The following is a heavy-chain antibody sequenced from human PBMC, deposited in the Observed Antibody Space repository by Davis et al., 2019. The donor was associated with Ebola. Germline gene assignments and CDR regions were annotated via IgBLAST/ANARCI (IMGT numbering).Heavy chain of an antibody. V-gene: IGHV3-48*02. D-gene: IGHD2-2*01. CDR3: ARLPAASYYYYGMDV. CDR2: ISSSSSTI. Sequence: GESLRLSCAASGFTFSSYSMNWVRQAPGKGLEWVSYISSSSSTIYYADSVKGRFTISRDNAKNSLYLQMNSLRDEDTAVYYCARLPAASYYYYGMDVWGQGTTVTVSS. CDR1: GFTFSSYS. J-gene: IGHJ6*02.